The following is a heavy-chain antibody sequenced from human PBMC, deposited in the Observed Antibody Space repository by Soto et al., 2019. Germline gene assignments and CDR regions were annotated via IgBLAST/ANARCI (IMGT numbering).Heavy chain of an antibody. V-gene: IGHV4-30-4*01. Sequence: SETLSLTCTVSGGSISSGDYYWSWIRQPPGKGLEWIGYIYYSGSTYYNPSLKSRVTISVDTSKNQFSLKLSSVTAADTAVYYCARATRRGWFDPWGQGTLVTVPS. D-gene: IGHD2-2*01. CDR2: IYYSGST. CDR3: ARATRRGWFDP. J-gene: IGHJ5*02. CDR1: GGSISSGDYY.